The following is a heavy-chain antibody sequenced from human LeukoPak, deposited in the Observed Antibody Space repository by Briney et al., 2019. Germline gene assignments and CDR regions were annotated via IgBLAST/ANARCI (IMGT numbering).Heavy chain of an antibody. CDR2: INRHSGGR. J-gene: IGHJ4*02. D-gene: IGHD4-11*01. Sequence: GRSLRLSCAASGFTFDDYAMHWVRQGPRKGLEWVSGINRHSGGRAYADSVKGRFNISRDNAKNSLYLQMNSLRAEDMALYYGAKDAAGSTVTTGGYFDYWGQGTLVTVSS. CDR1: GFTFDDYA. V-gene: IGHV3-9*03. CDR3: AKDAAGSTVTTGGYFDY.